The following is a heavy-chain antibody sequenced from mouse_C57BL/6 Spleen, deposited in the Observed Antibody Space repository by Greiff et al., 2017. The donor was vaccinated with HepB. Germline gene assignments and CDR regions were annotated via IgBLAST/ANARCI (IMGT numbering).Heavy chain of an antibody. D-gene: IGHD1-1*01. CDR1: GYTFTSYW. CDR2: IDPSDSYT. J-gene: IGHJ2*01. V-gene: IGHV1-59*01. CDR3: ARRYYYGRGYFDY. Sequence: QVQLQQPGAELVRPGTSVKLSCKASGYTFTSYWMHWVKQRPGQGLEWIGVIDPSDSYTNYNQKFKGKATLTVDTSSSTAYMQLSSLTSEDSAVYYCARRYYYGRGYFDYWGQGTTLTVSS.